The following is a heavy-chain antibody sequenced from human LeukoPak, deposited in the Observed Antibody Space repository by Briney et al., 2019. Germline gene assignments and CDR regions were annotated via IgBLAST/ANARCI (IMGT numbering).Heavy chain of an antibody. CDR2: MYYSGST. CDR3: ARPYYYDSRIDP. J-gene: IGHJ5*02. V-gene: IGHV4-30-4*01. CDR1: GGSISSSDYY. D-gene: IGHD3-22*01. Sequence: PSETLSLTCTVSGGSISSSDYYWSWIRQPPGNGLEWIAYMYYSGSTYYNPSLKSRVTMSADTSKNQLSLKLSSVTAADTAVYYCARPYYYDSRIDPWGQGILVTVSS.